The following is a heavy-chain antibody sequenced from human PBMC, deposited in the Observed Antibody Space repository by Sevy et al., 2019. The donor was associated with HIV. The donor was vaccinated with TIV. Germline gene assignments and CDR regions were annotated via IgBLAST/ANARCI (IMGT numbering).Heavy chain of an antibody. CDR3: ARGRGPTQQVVEGY. J-gene: IGHJ4*02. D-gene: IGHD6-13*01. V-gene: IGHV3-11*06. CDR2: ISSSSSYT. Sequence: GESLKISCAASGFTFSDYYMSWIRQAPGKGLEWVSYISSSSSYTNYADSVKGRFTISEDKAKNSLYLQMNSLRAEDTAVYYCARGRGPTQQVVEGYWGQGTLVTVSS. CDR1: GFTFSDYY.